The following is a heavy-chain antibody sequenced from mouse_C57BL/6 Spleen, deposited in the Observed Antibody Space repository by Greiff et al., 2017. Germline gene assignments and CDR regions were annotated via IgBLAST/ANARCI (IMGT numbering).Heavy chain of an antibody. D-gene: IGHD2-5*01. Sequence: VQLQQSGPELVKPGASVKISCKASGYAFSSSWMNWVKQRPGKGLEWIGRIYPGDGDTNYNGKFKGKATLTADKSSSTAYMQLSSLTSEDSAVYFCARPGAYYSNYWYFDVWGTGTTVTVSS. V-gene: IGHV1-82*01. J-gene: IGHJ1*03. CDR1: GYAFSSSW. CDR2: IYPGDGDT. CDR3: ARPGAYYSNYWYFDV.